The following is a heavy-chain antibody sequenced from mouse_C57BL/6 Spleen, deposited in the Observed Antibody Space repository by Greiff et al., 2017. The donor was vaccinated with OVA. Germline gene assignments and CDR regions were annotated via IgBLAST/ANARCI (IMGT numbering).Heavy chain of an antibody. CDR1: GFTFSSYA. J-gene: IGHJ3*01. Sequence: EVKLMESGEGLVKPGGSLKLSCAASGFTFSSYAMSWVRQTPEKRLEWVAYISSGGDYIYYADTVKGRFTISRDNARNTLYLQMSSLKSEDTAMYYCTRAGLLRVFAYWGQGTLVTVSA. V-gene: IGHV5-9-1*02. CDR3: TRAGLLRVFAY. CDR2: ISSGGDYI. D-gene: IGHD1-1*01.